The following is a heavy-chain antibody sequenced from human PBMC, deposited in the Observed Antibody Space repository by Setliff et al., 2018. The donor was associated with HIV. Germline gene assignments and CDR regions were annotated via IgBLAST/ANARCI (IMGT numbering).Heavy chain of an antibody. J-gene: IGHJ6*02. CDR3: ARDKRASFDGLDV. CDR2: IFNSGQT. Sequence: ETLSLTCAVSGYYISGGYYWCWIRQSPGKGLEWIGCIFNSGQTYYNPSLNSRIAISMDTSENQFSLRLSSVTDADTAVYYCARDKRASFDGLDVWGQGTTVTVSS. V-gene: IGHV4-38-2*02. CDR1: GYYISGGYY.